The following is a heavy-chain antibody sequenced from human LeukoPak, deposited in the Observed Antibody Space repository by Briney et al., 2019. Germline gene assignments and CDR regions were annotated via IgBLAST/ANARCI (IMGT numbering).Heavy chain of an antibody. CDR1: GFTFSSYA. Sequence: GGSLRLSCAVSGFTFSSYAMNWVRQAPGKGLEWVSSISVSGGTTYYADSVKGRFTISRDNSRNTLYLQMNSLRAEDTAIYYCAKVYGGYYDSSGYSARESYYFDYWGQGTLVTVSS. J-gene: IGHJ4*02. V-gene: IGHV3-23*01. CDR3: AKVYGGYYDSSGYSARESYYFDY. D-gene: IGHD3-22*01. CDR2: ISVSGGTT.